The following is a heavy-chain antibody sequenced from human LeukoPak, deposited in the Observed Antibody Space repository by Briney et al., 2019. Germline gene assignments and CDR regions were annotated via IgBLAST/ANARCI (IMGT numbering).Heavy chain of an antibody. Sequence: SETLSLTCTVSGGSISSYYWSWIRQPPGKGLEWIGYIYYSGTTNYNSSLKSRVAISVDTSKNQFSLKLSSVTAADTAVYYCARGVYTAAAQYGYWGQGTLVTVSS. CDR3: ARGVYTAAAQYGY. V-gene: IGHV4-59*01. CDR2: IYYSGTT. J-gene: IGHJ4*02. CDR1: GGSISSYY. D-gene: IGHD6-13*01.